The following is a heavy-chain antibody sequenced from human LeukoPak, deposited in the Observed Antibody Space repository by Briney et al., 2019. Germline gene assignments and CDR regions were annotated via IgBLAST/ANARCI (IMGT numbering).Heavy chain of an antibody. V-gene: IGHV3-23*01. D-gene: IGHD1-26*01. CDR3: AKAGSYWDFDY. J-gene: IGHJ4*02. Sequence: GGSLRLSCAASGFMFDDYAMHWVRQVPGRGLEWVSAISGRVGSTYFADSVQGRFTISRDNSKNTLYLQMNSLRAEDTAVYYCAKAGSYWDFDYWGQGTLVIVSS. CDR1: GFMFDDYA. CDR2: ISGRVGST.